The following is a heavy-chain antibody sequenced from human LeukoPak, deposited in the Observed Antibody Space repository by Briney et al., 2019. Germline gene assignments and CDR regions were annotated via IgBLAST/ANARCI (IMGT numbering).Heavy chain of an antibody. D-gene: IGHD4-11*01. CDR1: GYTFTSYY. CDR2: INPIGGTT. J-gene: IGHJ4*02. Sequence: ASVTVSCKTSGYTFTSYYIHWVRQAPGQGLEWMGIINPIGGTTDYPQKFQGRVTMTRDTSTSTVYMELSSLSPEDTAVYYCARQQGLQNLNFDYWGQGALVTVSS. CDR3: ARQQGLQNLNFDY. V-gene: IGHV1-46*01.